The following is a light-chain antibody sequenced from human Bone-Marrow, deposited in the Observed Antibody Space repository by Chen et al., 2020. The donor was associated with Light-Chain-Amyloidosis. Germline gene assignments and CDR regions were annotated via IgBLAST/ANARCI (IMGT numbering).Light chain of an antibody. V-gene: IGLV3-21*02. CDR2: DDS. CDR1: NIGSTS. CDR3: QVWDGSSDRPV. J-gene: IGLJ3*02. Sequence: SYVLTQPSSVSVAPGQTATIACGGNNIGSTSVHWYQQTPGQAPLLVVYDDSDRPSGIPVRLSGSKSGNTATLTISRVEAGDEADYDCQVWDGSSDRPVFGGGTKLTVL.